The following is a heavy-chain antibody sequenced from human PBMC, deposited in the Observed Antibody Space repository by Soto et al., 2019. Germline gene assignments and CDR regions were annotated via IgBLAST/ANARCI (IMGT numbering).Heavy chain of an antibody. CDR1: GFTFSSYA. J-gene: IGHJ3*02. Sequence: EVQLLESGGGLVQPGGSLRLSCAASGFTFSSYAMSWVRQAPGKGLEWVSGISGSGGSTYYADSVKGRFTISRDNSKNTLYLQMNSLRAEDTAVYYCAKGSGYSSSWYLDAFDIWGQGTMVTVSS. CDR2: ISGSGGST. CDR3: AKGSGYSSSWYLDAFDI. V-gene: IGHV3-23*01. D-gene: IGHD6-13*01.